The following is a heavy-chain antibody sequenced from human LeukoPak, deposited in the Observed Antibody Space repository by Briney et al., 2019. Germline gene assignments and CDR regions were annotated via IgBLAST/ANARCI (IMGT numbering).Heavy chain of an antibody. Sequence: GGSLRLSCAASGFTFSSYGMHWVRQAPGKGLEWVAFIRYDGSNKYYADSVKGRFTISRDNSKNTLYLQMNSLRAEDTAVYYCAKGARSGSYLYYFDYWGQGTLVTVSS. CDR3: AKGARSGSYLYYFDY. CDR1: GFTFSSYG. V-gene: IGHV3-30*02. D-gene: IGHD3-10*01. CDR2: IRYDGSNK. J-gene: IGHJ4*02.